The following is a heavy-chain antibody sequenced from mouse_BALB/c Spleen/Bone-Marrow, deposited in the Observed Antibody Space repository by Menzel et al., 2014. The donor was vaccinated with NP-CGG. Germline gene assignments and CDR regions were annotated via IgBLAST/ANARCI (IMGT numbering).Heavy chain of an antibody. CDR2: ILPGSDNT. V-gene: IGHV1-9*01. CDR1: GYTFSNYW. CDR3: ARGNPFDF. Sequence: VQLQQSGGELMKPGASVKISCKATGYTFSNYWIQWVKQRPGHGPEWIGEILPGSDNTNYNEKFKGKATFTADTSSNTAYMQRSSLTSEDSAVYYCARGNPFDFWGQGTTLTVSS. J-gene: IGHJ2*01.